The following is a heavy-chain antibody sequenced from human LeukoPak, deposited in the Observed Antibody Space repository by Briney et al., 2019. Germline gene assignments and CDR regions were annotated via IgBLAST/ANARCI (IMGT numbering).Heavy chain of an antibody. CDR3: ARESGSGNRDFDY. J-gene: IGHJ4*02. V-gene: IGHV3-66*01. CDR2: IYSGGST. CDR1: GFTVSSNY. D-gene: IGHD3-10*01. Sequence: GGSLRLSCAASGFTVSSNYMNWVRQAPGKGLEWVSVIYSGGSTYYADSVKGRFTISRDNSKNTLYLQMSSLRVEDTAVYYCARESGSGNRDFDYWGQGTLVTVSS.